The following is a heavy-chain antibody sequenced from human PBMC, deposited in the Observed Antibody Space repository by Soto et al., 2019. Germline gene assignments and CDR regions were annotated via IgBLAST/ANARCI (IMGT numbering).Heavy chain of an antibody. CDR2: IYYSGST. CDR3: ARRYGSFFDI. Sequence: PSETLSLTCTVSGGSISSYYWSWIRQPPGKGLEWIGYIYYSGSTNYNPSLKSRVTILVDTSKNQFSLKLSSVIAADTAVYYCARRYGSFFDIWGQGTMVTVSS. D-gene: IGHD3-10*01. CDR1: GGSISSYY. V-gene: IGHV4-59*08. J-gene: IGHJ3*02.